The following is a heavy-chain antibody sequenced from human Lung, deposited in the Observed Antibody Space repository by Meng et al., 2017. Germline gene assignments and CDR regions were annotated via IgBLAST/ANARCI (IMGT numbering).Heavy chain of an antibody. Sequence: QVQLVQSGAEVKKPGASVKVSCKAFGYTFTSSAIHWVRQAPGQSLEWMGWITPGSGNTKYSQKFQGRVTITRDTSASTAYTELSTLRSEDTAVYYCARDFTSGSSGDPWGQGTLVTVSS. J-gene: IGHJ5*02. CDR2: ITPGSGNT. V-gene: IGHV1-3*01. CDR3: ARDFTSGSSGDP. CDR1: GYTFTSSA. D-gene: IGHD6-19*01.